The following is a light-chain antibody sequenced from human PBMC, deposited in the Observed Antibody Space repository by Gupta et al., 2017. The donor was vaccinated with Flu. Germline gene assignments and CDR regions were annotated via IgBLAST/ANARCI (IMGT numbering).Light chain of an antibody. Sequence: EIVMTQSPATLSVSPGERATLSCRASQSVGINLAWYQQKPGQAPRLLIYGTSTRATGIPARFSGSGSETEFTLTITSLQSEDFAVYYCQQEKNWPSTFGQGTKLEIK. J-gene: IGKJ2*01. CDR2: GTS. V-gene: IGKV3-15*01. CDR1: QSVGIN. CDR3: QQEKNWPST.